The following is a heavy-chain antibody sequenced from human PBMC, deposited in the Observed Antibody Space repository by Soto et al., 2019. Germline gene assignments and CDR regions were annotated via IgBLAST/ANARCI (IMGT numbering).Heavy chain of an antibody. CDR3: ARGGWYVDY. D-gene: IGHD6-19*01. CDR2: IYYTGTT. V-gene: IGHV4-59*01. J-gene: IGHJ4*02. CDR1: GGSMSGNY. Sequence: QVQLQESGPGLVKSSETLSLTCTVSGGSMSGNYWCWIRQTPGKGLEWTGYIYYTGTTNYNASLKNRVTISVDTSKNQFSLNLTSVTAADTAVYFCARGGWYVDYWGQGTLVTVSS.